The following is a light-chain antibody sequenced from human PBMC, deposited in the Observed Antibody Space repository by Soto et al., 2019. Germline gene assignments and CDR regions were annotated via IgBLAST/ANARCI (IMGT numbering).Light chain of an antibody. Sequence: QSVLTQPPSVSAAPGPKVTISCSGSGSNIGNNYVSWYQQLPGTAPKLLIYDNDERPSGIPDRFSGSKSGTSATLGITGLQTGDEADYYCGTWDSSLSAYVFGTGTKVTVL. CDR1: GSNIGNNY. CDR3: GTWDSSLSAYV. J-gene: IGLJ1*01. V-gene: IGLV1-51*01. CDR2: DND.